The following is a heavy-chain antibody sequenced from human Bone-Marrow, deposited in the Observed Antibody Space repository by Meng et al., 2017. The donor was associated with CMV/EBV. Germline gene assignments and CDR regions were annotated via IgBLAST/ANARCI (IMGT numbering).Heavy chain of an antibody. J-gene: IGHJ6*02. CDR3: ARDRLVLFFMGDYYYGMDV. CDR1: GFTFSSYE. V-gene: IGHV3-48*03. CDR2: ISSSGSTI. Sequence: GSLGLSCAASGFTFSSYEMNWVRQAPGKGLEWVSYISSSGSTIYYADSVKGRFTISRDNAKNSLYLQMNSLRAEDTAVYYCARDRLVLFFMGDYYYGMDVWGQGTTVTVSS. D-gene: IGHD1-26*01.